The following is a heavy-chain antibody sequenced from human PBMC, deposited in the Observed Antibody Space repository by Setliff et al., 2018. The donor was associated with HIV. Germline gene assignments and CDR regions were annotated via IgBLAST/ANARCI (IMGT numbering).Heavy chain of an antibody. CDR2: IYYSGST. CDR3: ATLDHSGGNFLAY. CDR1: GGSVSSSSHY. Sequence: SETLSLTCSVSGGSVSSSSHYWGWIRQPPGKGLEWIGSIYYSGSTYYNPSLKSRVTISVDTSKNQFSLKLSSATAADTAVYYCATLDHSGGNFLAYWGQGSLVTVSS. V-gene: IGHV4-39*01. D-gene: IGHD2-21*02. J-gene: IGHJ4*02.